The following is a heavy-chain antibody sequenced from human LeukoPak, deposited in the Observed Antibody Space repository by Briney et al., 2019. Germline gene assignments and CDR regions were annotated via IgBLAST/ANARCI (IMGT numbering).Heavy chain of an antibody. CDR2: INNGEST. D-gene: IGHD1-1*01. V-gene: IGHV4-34*01. CDR3: ARTTYNWKGEAFYYYYGMDV. CDR1: GVSFSAYS. Sequence: SETLSLTCAVYGVSFSAYSWSWFRQPPGKGLEWMGKINNGESTNYNPSFKSRVTISVDTSKNQLSLKLSSVTAADTAVYYCARTTYNWKGEAFYYYYGMDVWGKGTTVTVSS. J-gene: IGHJ6*04.